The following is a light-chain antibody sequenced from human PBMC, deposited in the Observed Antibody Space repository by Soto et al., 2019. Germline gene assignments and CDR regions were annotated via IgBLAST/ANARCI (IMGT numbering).Light chain of an antibody. J-gene: IGKJ1*01. V-gene: IGKV1-27*01. CDR3: QNYNSAFWT. CDR2: AAS. CDR1: QGIRND. Sequence: DIHMTQSPSSLSASLGDRVTITFRASQGIRNDLGWYQQKPGKAPKRLIYAASSLQSGVPSRFSGSGSGTDFTLTISSLQPEDVAAYYCQNYNSAFWTFGQGTKVDI.